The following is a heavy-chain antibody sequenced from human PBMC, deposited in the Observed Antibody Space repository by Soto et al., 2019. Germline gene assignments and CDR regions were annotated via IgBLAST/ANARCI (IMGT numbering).Heavy chain of an antibody. V-gene: IGHV3-23*01. CDR3: AKVPEAYCGGDCYLPGYFQH. D-gene: IGHD2-21*02. CDR1: GFTFSSYA. Sequence: GGSVRLSCAASGFTFSSYAMSWVRQAPGKGLEWVSAISGSGGSTYYADSVKGRFTISRDNSKNTLYLQMNSLRAEDTAVYYCAKVPEAYCGGDCYLPGYFQHWGQGTLVTVSS. CDR2: ISGSGGST. J-gene: IGHJ1*01.